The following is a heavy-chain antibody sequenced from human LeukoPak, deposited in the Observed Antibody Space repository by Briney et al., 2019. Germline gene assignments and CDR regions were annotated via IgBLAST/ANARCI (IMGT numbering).Heavy chain of an antibody. J-gene: IGHJ4*02. V-gene: IGHV3-9*01. CDR3: AKGTVAGDFDY. CDR2: ISWNSGSI. CDR1: GFTFDDYA. D-gene: IGHD6-19*01. Sequence: PGRSLRLSCAASGFTFDDYAMHWVRQAPGKGLEWVSGISWNSGSIGYADSVKGRFTISRDNAKNSLYLQMNSLRAEDTTLYYCAKGTVAGDFDYWGQGTLVTVSS.